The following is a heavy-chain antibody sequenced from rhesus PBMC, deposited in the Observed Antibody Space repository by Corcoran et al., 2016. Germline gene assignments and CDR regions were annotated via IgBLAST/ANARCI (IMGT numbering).Heavy chain of an antibody. D-gene: IGHD2-21*01. CDR1: GVSISAFF. CDR3: ARDQVYCTGSGCYADWYFDI. CDR2: FGGSGGTT. J-gene: IGHJ2*01. Sequence: HVPPVESPRGLVSSSDTLSHTRSVSGVSISAFFWLGTCTPPGQRSVWLGYFGGSGGTTDNNPSPKNRVTISTDTSKNQLSLRLSSVTAADAAVYYCARDQVYCTGSGCYADWYFDIWGPGTPITISS. V-gene: IGHV4-165*01.